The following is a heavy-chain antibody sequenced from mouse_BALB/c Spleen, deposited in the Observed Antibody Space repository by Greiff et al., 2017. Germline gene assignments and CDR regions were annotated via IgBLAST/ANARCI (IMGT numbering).Heavy chain of an antibody. CDR3: NAFDYFDY. CDR2: IDPENGDT. CDR1: GFNIKDYY. V-gene: IGHV14-4*02. Sequence: DVQLQESGAELVRSGASVKLSCTASGFNIKDYYMHWVKQRPEQGLEWIGWIDPENGDTEYAPKFQGKATMTADTSSNTAYLQLSSLTSEDTAVYYCNAFDYFDYWGQGTTLTVSS. J-gene: IGHJ2*01.